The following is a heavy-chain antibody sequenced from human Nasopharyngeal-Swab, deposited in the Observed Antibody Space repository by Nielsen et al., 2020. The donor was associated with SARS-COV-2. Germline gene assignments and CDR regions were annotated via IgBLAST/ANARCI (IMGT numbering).Heavy chain of an antibody. V-gene: IGHV4-31*03. J-gene: IGHJ4*02. CDR3: AREHGYSGYDRAVDY. D-gene: IGHD5-12*01. CDR2: IYYSGST. CDR1: GGSISSGGYY. Sequence: SETLSLTCTVSGGSISSGGYYWSWIRQHPGKGLEWIGYIYYSGSTYYNPSLKSRVTISVDTSKNQFSLKLGSVTAADTAVYYCAREHGYSGYDRAVDYWGQGTLVTVSS.